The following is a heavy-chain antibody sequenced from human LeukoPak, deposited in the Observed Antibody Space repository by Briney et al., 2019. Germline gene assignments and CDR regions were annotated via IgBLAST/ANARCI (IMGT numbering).Heavy chain of an antibody. CDR2: INNDGTYI. V-gene: IGHV3-21*01. CDR3: ARARSSPPLYYYYYMDV. J-gene: IGHJ6*03. Sequence: GGSLRLSCAASGFIFSNSAMNWVRQAPGKGLEWVSSINNDGTYIYYAGSVKGRFTISRDNAKNSLYLRLNSLRVEDTAVYYCARARSSPPLYYYYYMDVWGKGTTVTVSS. CDR1: GFIFSNSA. D-gene: IGHD6-6*01.